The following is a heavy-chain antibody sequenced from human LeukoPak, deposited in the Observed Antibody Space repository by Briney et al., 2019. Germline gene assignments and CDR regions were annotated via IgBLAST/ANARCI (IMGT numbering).Heavy chain of an antibody. CDR3: ARHATSSTSGPPYDY. CDR1: GFTFSSYS. Sequence: GGSLRLSCAASGFTFSSYSMNWVRQAPGKGLEWVSYISSSSGTIYYADSVKGRFTISRDNAKNSLYLQMNSLRAEDTAVYYCARHATSSTSGPPYDYWGQGTLVTVSS. D-gene: IGHD5-24*01. V-gene: IGHV3-48*04. J-gene: IGHJ4*02. CDR2: ISSSSGTI.